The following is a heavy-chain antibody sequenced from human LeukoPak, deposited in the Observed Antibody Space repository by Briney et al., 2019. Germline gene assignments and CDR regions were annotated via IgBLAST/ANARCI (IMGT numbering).Heavy chain of an antibody. D-gene: IGHD6-19*01. Sequence: GGSLRLSCIASGFSISSHWMTWVRQAPGKGLEWVAHIKRDGTEKSYVDSVKGRFTISRDNPKNSLYLQMDSLRAEDTAVYYCARDSGWYALHVWGQGTMVTVSS. CDR1: GFSISSHW. J-gene: IGHJ3*01. CDR2: IKRDGTEK. V-gene: IGHV3-7*01. CDR3: ARDSGWYALHV.